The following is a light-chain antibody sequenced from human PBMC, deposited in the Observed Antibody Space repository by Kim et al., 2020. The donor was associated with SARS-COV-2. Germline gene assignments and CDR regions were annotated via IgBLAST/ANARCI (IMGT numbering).Light chain of an antibody. CDR2: YDS. CDR3: QVWDSSSDHRV. J-gene: IGLJ3*02. CDR1: NIGSKS. V-gene: IGLV3-21*04. Sequence: APGKTARITCGGNNIGSKSVHLYQQKPGQAPVLVIYYDSDRPSGSPERFSGSNSGNTATLTISRVEAGDEADYYCQVWDSSSDHRVFGGGTQLTVL.